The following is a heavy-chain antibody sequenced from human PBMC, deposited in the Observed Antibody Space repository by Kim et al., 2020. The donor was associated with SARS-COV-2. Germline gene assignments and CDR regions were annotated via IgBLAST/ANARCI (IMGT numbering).Heavy chain of an antibody. V-gene: IGHV4-31*03. CDR2: IYHSETT. Sequence: SETLSLTCTVSGGSISSGGYYWAWIRQRPGQGLECLGYIYHSETTYYNPSLKSRVSISKDASKNRMSLKLSSVTAADTAVYYCAMGTHWYDDSGNYY. CDR1: GGSISSGGYY. CDR3: AMGTHWYDDSGNYY. D-gene: IGHD6-19*01. J-gene: IGHJ6*01.